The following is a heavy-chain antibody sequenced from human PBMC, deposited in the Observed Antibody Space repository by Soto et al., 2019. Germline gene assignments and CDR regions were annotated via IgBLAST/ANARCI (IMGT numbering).Heavy chain of an antibody. Sequence: QVLLVQSGAEVKKPGSSVRVSCKTSGGTFSSFAISWVRLAPGQGLEWMGVIVPMFAAPTYAQKFQGRVSITADESTRTAYMELSRLRSDDTAVYYCARDRVMRGNAYYYGMDVWGQGPTVTFSS. V-gene: IGHV1-69*12. CDR2: IVPMFAAP. J-gene: IGHJ6*02. CDR3: ARDRVMRGNAYYYGMDV. CDR1: GGTFSSFA. D-gene: IGHD2-21*01.